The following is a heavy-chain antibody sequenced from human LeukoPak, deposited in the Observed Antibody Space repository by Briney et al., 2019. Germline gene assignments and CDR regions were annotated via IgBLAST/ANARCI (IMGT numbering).Heavy chain of an antibody. Sequence: GGSLRLSCAASGFTFSNYDMHWVRQAPGKGLEWVAFIRYDGSNKYYADSVKGRFTISRDNSKNSLYLQMNSLRAEDTAVYYCVRDYENLTGSKTRFHYWGQGTLVTVSS. D-gene: IGHD3-9*01. J-gene: IGHJ4*02. CDR3: VRDYENLTGSKTRFHY. V-gene: IGHV3-30*02. CDR1: GFTFSNYD. CDR2: IRYDGSNK.